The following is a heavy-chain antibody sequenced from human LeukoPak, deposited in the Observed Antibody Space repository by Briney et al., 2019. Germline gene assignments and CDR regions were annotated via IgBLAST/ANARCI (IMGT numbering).Heavy chain of an antibody. CDR1: GGTFSSYA. Sequence: SVKVSCKASGGTFSSYAISWVRQAPGQGLEWMGGIIPIFGTANYAQKFQGRVTITADESTSTAYMELGSLRSEDTAVYYCALTYCSGGSCYSGDYYGMDIWGQGTTVTVSS. CDR2: IIPIFGTA. D-gene: IGHD2-15*01. CDR3: ALTYCSGGSCYSGDYYGMDI. V-gene: IGHV1-69*13. J-gene: IGHJ6*02.